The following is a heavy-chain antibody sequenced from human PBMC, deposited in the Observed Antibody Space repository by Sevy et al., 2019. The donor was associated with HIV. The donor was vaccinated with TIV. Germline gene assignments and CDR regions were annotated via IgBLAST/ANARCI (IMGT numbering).Heavy chain of an antibody. CDR3: AGHARDFGVVISFTKYYYYMDV. CDR2: IYYSGST. D-gene: IGHD3-3*01. CDR1: GGSISSSSYC. V-gene: IGHV4-39*01. J-gene: IGHJ6*03. Sequence: SDTLSLTCTVSGGSISSSSYCWGWIRQPPGKGLEWIGSIYYSGSTYYNPSLKSRVTISVDTSKNQFSLKLDSVTAADTAVYYCAGHARDFGVVISFTKYYYYMDVWGKGTTVTVSS.